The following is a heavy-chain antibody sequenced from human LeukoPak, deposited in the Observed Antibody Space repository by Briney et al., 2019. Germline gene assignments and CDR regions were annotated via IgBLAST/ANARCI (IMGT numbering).Heavy chain of an antibody. J-gene: IGHJ6*02. D-gene: IGHD4/OR15-4a*01. CDR1: GFTVSSNY. CDR3: ATSYRPGTIYYGMDV. Sequence: GGSLRLSCAASGFTVSSNYMSWVRQAPGKGLKWVSVIYSGGSTYYADSVKGRFTISRHNSKNTLYLQMNSLRAEDTAAYYCATSYRPGTIYYGMDVWGQGTTVTVSS. CDR2: IYSGGST. V-gene: IGHV3-53*04.